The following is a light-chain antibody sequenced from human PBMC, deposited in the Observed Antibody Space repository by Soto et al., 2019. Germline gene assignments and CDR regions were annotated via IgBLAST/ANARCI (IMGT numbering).Light chain of an antibody. J-gene: IGKJ1*01. CDR3: QQYYSRPPWT. CDR2: WAS. V-gene: IGKV4-1*01. Sequence: DIVMTQSPDSLAVYLGERATINCKSSQSVLYSSSNRNYLAWYQQKPGQPPKLLIYWASTRESGVPDRFSGSGSGTDFTLTISSLQADDVAVYYCQQYYSRPPWTFGQGTKVEIK. CDR1: QSVLYSSSNRNY.